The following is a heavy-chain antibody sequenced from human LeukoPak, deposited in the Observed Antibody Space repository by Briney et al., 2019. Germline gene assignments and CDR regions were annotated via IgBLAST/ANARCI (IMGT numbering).Heavy chain of an antibody. Sequence: SQTLSLTCTVSGGSISSGSYYWSWIRQPAGKGLEWIGRIYTSGSTNYNPSLKSRVTISVDTSKNQFSLKLSSVTAADTAVYYCVCGSYPRNYCDYWGQGTLVTVSS. CDR2: IYTSGST. J-gene: IGHJ4*02. D-gene: IGHD3-16*01. CDR3: VCGSYPRNYCDY. V-gene: IGHV4-61*02. CDR1: GGSISSGSYY.